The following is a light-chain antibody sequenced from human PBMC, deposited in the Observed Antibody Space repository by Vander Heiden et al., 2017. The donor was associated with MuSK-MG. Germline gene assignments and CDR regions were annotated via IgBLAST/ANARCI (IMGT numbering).Light chain of an antibody. CDR2: DVS. Sequence: QSALTQPASVSGSPGQPITISCTGTSSDVVGYNNVSWYQQHPGKAPELMIYDVSNRPSGVSNRFSGSKSGNTASLTISGLQAEDEADYYCSSYTSSSTLVFGGGTKLTVL. CDR1: SSDVVGYNN. J-gene: IGLJ2*01. CDR3: SSYTSSSTLV. V-gene: IGLV2-14*01.